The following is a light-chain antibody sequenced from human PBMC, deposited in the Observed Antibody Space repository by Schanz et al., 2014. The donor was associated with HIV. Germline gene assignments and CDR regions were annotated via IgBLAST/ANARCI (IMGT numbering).Light chain of an antibody. J-gene: IGKJ2*01. CDR2: GAS. V-gene: IGKV3-20*01. Sequence: EIVLTQSPGTLSLSPGERGTLSCRASQSVSSSYLAWYQQKPGQAPRLLIYGASSRAPGIPDRFTGGGSGTDFTLTISRLEPEDLAVYYCQQYGSSPKTFGQGTKLEI. CDR1: QSVSSSY. CDR3: QQYGSSPKT.